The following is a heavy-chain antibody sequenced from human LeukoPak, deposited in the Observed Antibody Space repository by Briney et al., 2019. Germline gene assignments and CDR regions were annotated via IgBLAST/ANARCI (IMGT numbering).Heavy chain of an antibody. J-gene: IGHJ4*02. CDR1: GGSISNGYYS. D-gene: IGHD4-17*01. Sequence: PSETLSLTCTVSGGSISNGYYSWTWIRQPPGKGLEWIGNIYYSGTTYYNPSLKSRVTISVDTSEDQFSLKLSSVTTADTAVYYCARGRRDYEYYFDYWGQGTLVTVSS. CDR3: ARGRRDYEYYFDY. CDR2: IYYSGTT. V-gene: IGHV4-30-4*01.